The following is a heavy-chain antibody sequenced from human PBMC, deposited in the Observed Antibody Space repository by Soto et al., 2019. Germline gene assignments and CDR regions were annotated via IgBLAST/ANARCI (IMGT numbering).Heavy chain of an antibody. CDR3: ARGPGADKFDY. CDR2: IYNSGST. V-gene: IGHV4-30-4*01. J-gene: IGHJ4*02. CDR1: GGSISSGDYY. Sequence: QVQLQESGPGLVEPSQTLSLTCTVSGGSISSGDYYWSWIRQPPGKGLEWIGHIYNSGSTYSNPYLKGXXTXSXXTSKNPFSLNLLSFTAADTAVYYCARGPGADKFDYWCQGTLVTVSS.